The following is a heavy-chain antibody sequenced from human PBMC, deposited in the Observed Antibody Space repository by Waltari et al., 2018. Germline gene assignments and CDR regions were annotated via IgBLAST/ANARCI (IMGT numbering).Heavy chain of an antibody. D-gene: IGHD6-13*01. CDR2: IYYSGGT. CDR1: GGSISSSSYY. V-gene: IGHV4-39*01. CDR3: ASQQLVLRGPFDY. J-gene: IGHJ4*02. Sequence: QLQLQESGPGLVKPSETLSLTCTVSGGSISSSSYYWGWIRQPPGKGRGWFGSIYYSGGTYNNPSLKSRVTISVDTSKNPFSLRLSSVTAADTAVYYCASQQLVLRGPFDYWGQGTLVTVSS.